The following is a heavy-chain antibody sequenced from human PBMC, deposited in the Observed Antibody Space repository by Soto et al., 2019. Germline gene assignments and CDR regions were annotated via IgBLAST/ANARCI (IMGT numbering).Heavy chain of an antibody. D-gene: IGHD4-17*01. CDR2: IKSKTDGGTT. V-gene: IGHV3-15*07. Sequence: PGGSLRLSCAASGFTFSNAWMNWVRQAPGKGLEWVGRIKSKTDGGTTDYAAPVKGRFTISRDDSKNTLYLQMNSLKTEDTAVYYCTKTPTVTTVDTNWFDPWGQGTLVTVS. CDR1: GFTFSNAW. CDR3: TKTPTVTTVDTNWFDP. J-gene: IGHJ5*02.